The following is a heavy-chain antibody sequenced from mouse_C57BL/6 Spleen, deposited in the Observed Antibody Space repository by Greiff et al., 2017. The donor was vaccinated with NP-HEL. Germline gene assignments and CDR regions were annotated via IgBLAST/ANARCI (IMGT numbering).Heavy chain of an antibody. CDR2: IDPSDSYT. CDR1: GYTFTSYW. D-gene: IGHD4-1*02. J-gene: IGHJ2*01. V-gene: IGHV1-59*01. CDR3: ARSATGRYFDY. Sequence: QVQLKQPGAELVRPGTSVKLSCKASGYTFTSYWMHWVKQRPGQGLEWIGVIDPSDSYTNYNQKFKGKATLTVDTSSSTAYMQLSSLTSEDSAVYYCARSATGRYFDYWGQGTTLTVSS.